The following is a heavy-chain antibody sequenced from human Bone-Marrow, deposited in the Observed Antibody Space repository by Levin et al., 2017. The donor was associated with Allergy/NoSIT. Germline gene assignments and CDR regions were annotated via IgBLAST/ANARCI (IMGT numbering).Heavy chain of an antibody. Sequence: RGESLKISCKASGYTFTSHGIVWVRQAPGQGLEWMGWITVYNGNTYYAHNLQGRVAMTTDTSTSTAYMELMSLTSDDTAVYYCALGFCLSSRCLDINTYFDTWGQGTPVTVST. D-gene: IGHD6-13*01. V-gene: IGHV1-18*04. CDR3: ALGFCLSSRCLDINTYFDT. CDR1: GYTFTSHG. CDR2: ITVYNGNT. J-gene: IGHJ4*02.